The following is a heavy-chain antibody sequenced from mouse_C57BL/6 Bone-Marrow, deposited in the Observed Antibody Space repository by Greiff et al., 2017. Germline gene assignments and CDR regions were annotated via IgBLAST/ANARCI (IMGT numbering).Heavy chain of an antibody. CDR2: IHPNSGST. J-gene: IGHJ1*03. Sequence: QVQLQQPGAELVKPGASVKLSCKASGYTFTSYWMHWVKQRPGQGLEWIGMIHPNSGSTNYNEKFKSKATLTVDKSSSTAYMQLSSLTSEDSAVYYCERRACLRYFDVWGTGTTITVSS. CDR3: ERRACLRYFDV. D-gene: IGHD3-1*01. CDR1: GYTFTSYW. V-gene: IGHV1-64*01.